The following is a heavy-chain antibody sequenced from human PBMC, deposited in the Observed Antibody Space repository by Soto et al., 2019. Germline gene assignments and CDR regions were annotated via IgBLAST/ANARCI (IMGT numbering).Heavy chain of an antibody. D-gene: IGHD3-3*01. CDR1: GFTFSSYG. J-gene: IGHJ4*02. CDR2: KSYDGSNK. CDR3: AKSDDFRQSGLDY. Sequence: GGSLRLSCAASGFTFSSYGMHWVRQAPGKGLEWVAVKSYDGSNKYYADSVKGRFTISRDNSKNTLYLQMNSLRAEDTAVYYCAKSDDFRQSGLDYWGQGTLVTVSS. V-gene: IGHV3-30*18.